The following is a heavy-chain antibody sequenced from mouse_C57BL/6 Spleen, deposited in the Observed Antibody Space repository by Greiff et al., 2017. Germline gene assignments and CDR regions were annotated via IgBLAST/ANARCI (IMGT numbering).Heavy chain of an antibody. CDR2: IFPGSGST. V-gene: IGHV1-75*01. Sequence: VKLMESGPELVKPGASVKISCKASGYTFTDYYINWVKQRPGQGLEWIGWIFPGSGSTYYNEKFKGKATLTVDKSSSTAYMLLSSLTSEDSAVYFCARYSNYVGYAMDYWGQGTSVTVSS. CDR1: GYTFTDYY. J-gene: IGHJ4*01. D-gene: IGHD2-5*01. CDR3: ARYSNYVGYAMDY.